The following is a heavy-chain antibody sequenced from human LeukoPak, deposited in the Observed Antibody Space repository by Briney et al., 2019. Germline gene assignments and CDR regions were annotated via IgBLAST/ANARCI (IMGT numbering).Heavy chain of an antibody. V-gene: IGHV4-38-2*02. J-gene: IGHJ4*02. Sequence: SETLSLTCTVSGYAIRSGYHWGWIRQPPGKGLELIAIIHRSGSTYHNPSLKSRVTMSVDTSKNQFSLILNSVTAADTAVYYCARVNWVPDYWGQGTLVAVSS. CDR3: ARVNWVPDY. D-gene: IGHD1-1*01. CDR1: GYAIRSGYH. CDR2: IHRSGST.